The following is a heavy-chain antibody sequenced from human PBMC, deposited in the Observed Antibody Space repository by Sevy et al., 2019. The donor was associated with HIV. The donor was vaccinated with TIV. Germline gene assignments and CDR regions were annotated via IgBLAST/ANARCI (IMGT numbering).Heavy chain of an antibody. D-gene: IGHD3-3*01. V-gene: IGHV1-8*01. J-gene: IGHJ6*02. CDR2: MSPNTGAT. CDR3: ARGGNGDFWSYEYYYYGMDV. CDR1: GYTFTTYD. Sequence: ASVTVSCAAFGYTFTTYDINWVRQAPGQGLAWMGWMSPNTGATGFAQKFQGRVTLTRNKSITTAYMELSSLTYEDTAIYYCARGGNGDFWSYEYYYYGMDVWGQGTTVTVSS.